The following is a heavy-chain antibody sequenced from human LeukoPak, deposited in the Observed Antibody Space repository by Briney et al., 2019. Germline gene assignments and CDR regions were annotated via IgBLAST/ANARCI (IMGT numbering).Heavy chain of an antibody. D-gene: IGHD5-18*01. Sequence: GGSLRLSCAASGFTFSSYAMSWVRQAPGKGLGWVSGIGGGGGGAFYADSVKGRFTISRDNSKNTLYLQMNSLRAEDTAVYYCAKDPRTVGIQLWSTWGQGALVTVSS. J-gene: IGHJ4*02. V-gene: IGHV3-23*01. CDR2: IGGGGGGA. CDR3: AKDPRTVGIQLWST. CDR1: GFTFSSYA.